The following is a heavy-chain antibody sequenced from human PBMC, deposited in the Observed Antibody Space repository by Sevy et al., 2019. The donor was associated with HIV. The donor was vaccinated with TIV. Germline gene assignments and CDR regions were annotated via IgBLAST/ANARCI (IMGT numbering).Heavy chain of an antibody. CDR3: ARDQRSGIAAAGRELGY. V-gene: IGHV1-18*01. Sequence: WASVKVSCKASGYTFTSYGISWVRQAPGQGREGMGWISAYNGNTNYAQKLQVRVTMTTDTSTSTAYMELRSLRSDDTAVYYCARDQRSGIAAAGRELGYWGQGTLVTVSS. CDR2: ISAYNGNT. CDR1: GYTFTSYG. D-gene: IGHD6-13*01. J-gene: IGHJ4*02.